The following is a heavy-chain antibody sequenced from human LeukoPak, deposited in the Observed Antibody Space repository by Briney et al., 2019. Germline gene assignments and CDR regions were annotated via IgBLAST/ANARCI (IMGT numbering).Heavy chain of an antibody. CDR2: IYTSGST. J-gene: IGHJ4*02. D-gene: IGHD3-22*01. Sequence: SETLSLTCTVSGGSISSGTYYWSWIRQPAGKGLEWIGRIYTSGSTNYNPSLKSRVTMSVDTSKNQFSLKLSSVTAADTAVYYCAGTGIYYDSSGYRDYWGQGTLVTVSS. V-gene: IGHV4-61*02. CDR1: GGSISSGTYY. CDR3: AGTGIYYDSSGYRDY.